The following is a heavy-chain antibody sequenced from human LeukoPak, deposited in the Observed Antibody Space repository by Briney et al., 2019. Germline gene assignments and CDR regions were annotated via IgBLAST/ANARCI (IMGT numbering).Heavy chain of an antibody. CDR1: GYTFTGYY. D-gene: IGHD3-3*01. V-gene: IGHV1-8*02. CDR3: ARGDDPVAFDI. J-gene: IGHJ3*02. CDR2: MNPNSGNT. Sequence: ASVKVSCKASGYTFTGYYMHWVRQAPGQGLEWMGWMNPNSGNTGYAQKFQGRVTMTRNTSISTAYMELNSLRSEDTAVYYCARGDDPVAFDIWGQGTMVTVSS.